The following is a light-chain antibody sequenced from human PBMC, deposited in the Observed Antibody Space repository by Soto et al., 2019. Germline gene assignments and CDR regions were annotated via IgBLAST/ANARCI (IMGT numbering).Light chain of an antibody. V-gene: IGKV1-5*03. J-gene: IGKJ1*01. Sequence: DIQMTQSPSTLPASVGDRVTITCRASQSISTWLAWYQQKPGKAPNLLIYKASYLASGVPSRFSGGGSGTEFTLNISSLQPDDFATYYCQQNNSYSPTWTFGQGTKLDIK. CDR1: QSISTW. CDR3: QQNNSYSPTWT. CDR2: KAS.